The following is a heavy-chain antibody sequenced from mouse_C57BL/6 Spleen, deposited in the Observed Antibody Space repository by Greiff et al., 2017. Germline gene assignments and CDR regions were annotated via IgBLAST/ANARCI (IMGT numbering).Heavy chain of an antibody. D-gene: IGHD1-1*01. V-gene: IGHV1-64*01. Sequence: QVHVKQPGAELVKPGASVKLSCKASGYTFTSYWMHWVKQRPGQGLEWIGMIHPNSGSTNYNEKFKSKATLTVDKSSSTAYMQLSSLTSEDSAVYYCARCGAMGYGSSYGYWGQGTTLTVSS. J-gene: IGHJ2*01. CDR3: ARCGAMGYGSSYGY. CDR1: GYTFTSYW. CDR2: IHPNSGST.